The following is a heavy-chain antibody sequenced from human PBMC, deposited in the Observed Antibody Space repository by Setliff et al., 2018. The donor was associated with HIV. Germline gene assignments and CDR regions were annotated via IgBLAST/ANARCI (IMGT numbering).Heavy chain of an antibody. D-gene: IGHD5-18*01. CDR2: ISSSSYYI. CDR3: ASIELAAMVPVDY. V-gene: IGHV3-21*01. J-gene: IGHJ4*02. Sequence: KPGGSLSLSCAASGFTFSSYTMNWVRQAPGKGLEWVSSISSSSYYIYYADSVKGRFTISRDNAKNSLFLQMNSLRAEDTAVYYCASIELAAMVPVDYWGQGTLVTVSS. CDR1: GFTFSSYT.